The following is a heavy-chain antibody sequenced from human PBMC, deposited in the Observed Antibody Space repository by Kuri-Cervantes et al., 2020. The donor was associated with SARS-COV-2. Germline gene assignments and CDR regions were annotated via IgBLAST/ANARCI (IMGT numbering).Heavy chain of an antibody. CDR3: ARWPPGSYRPHDAFDV. V-gene: IGHV4-34*01. D-gene: IGHD1-26*01. CDR2: INHSGST. Sequence: SQTLSLTCAVYCGSFSGYYWSWIRQPPGKGLEWIGEINHSGSTNYNPSLKSRATISVDTSKNQFSLKLNSVTAADTAVYSCARWPPGSYRPHDAFDVWGQGTMVTVSS. CDR1: CGSFSGYY. J-gene: IGHJ3*01.